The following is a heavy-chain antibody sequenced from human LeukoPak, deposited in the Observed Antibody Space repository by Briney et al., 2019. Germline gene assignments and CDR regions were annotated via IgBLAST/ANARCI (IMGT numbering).Heavy chain of an antibody. CDR3: AVELYDSSGYCYGRFDY. Sequence: GVSLRLCCAASGFTFSRYDMSWVRQAPGKGLEWVTAISGSGGNTYHADSVKGRFTICRDKYKNTLYVKMNSLRAVDTAVYYCAVELYDSSGYCYGRFDYWGQGTLVTVSS. J-gene: IGHJ4*02. CDR1: GFTFSRYD. D-gene: IGHD3-22*01. CDR2: ISGSGGNT. V-gene: IGHV3-23*01.